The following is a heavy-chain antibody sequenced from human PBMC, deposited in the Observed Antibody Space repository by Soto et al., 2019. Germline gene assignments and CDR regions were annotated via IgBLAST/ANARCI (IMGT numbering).Heavy chain of an antibody. CDR2: ISYDGSNK. Sequence: PGGSLRLSCAASGSTFSSYAMHWVRQAPGKGLEWVAVISYDGSNKYYADSVKGRFTISRDNSKNTLYLQMNSLRAEDTAVYYCARVPAAIDAFDIWGQGTMVTVSS. V-gene: IGHV3-30-3*01. CDR3: ARVPAAIDAFDI. CDR1: GSTFSSYA. J-gene: IGHJ3*02. D-gene: IGHD2-2*01.